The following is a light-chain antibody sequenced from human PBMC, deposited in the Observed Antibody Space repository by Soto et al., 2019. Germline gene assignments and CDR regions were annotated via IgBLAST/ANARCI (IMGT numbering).Light chain of an antibody. J-gene: IGKJ2*01. CDR1: QGISSY. CDR3: QQLNSYPRT. V-gene: IGKV1-9*01. CDR2: AAS. Sequence: MQLTQSPSSLSASVGDRVTITCRASQGISSYLAWYQQKPGKAPKLLIYAASTLQSGVPSRFSGSGSGTDFTITISSLQPEDFATYYCQQLNSYPRTFGQGTKLEIK.